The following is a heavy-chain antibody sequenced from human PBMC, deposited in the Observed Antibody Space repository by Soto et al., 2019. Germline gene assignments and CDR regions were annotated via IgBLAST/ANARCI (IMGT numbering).Heavy chain of an antibody. CDR2: IIPIFGTA. CDR3: ARLHSHGTYGMDV. J-gene: IGHJ6*02. D-gene: IGHD5-18*01. Sequence: KVSCKASGGSXTYTLSLVRQAPGQGLEWMGGIIPIFGTANYAQKFQGRVTITADEYTKTAYMELRTLSSEDTSVYYCARLHSHGTYGMDVWGQGTTVTVS. V-gene: IGHV1-69*01. CDR1: GGSXTYT.